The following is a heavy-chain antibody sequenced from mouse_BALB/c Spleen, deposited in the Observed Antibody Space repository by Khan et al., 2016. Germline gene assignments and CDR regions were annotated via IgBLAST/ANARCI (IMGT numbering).Heavy chain of an antibody. CDR2: IWSGGST. J-gene: IGHJ4*01. Sequence: QVQLKESGPGLVQPSQSLSITCTVSGFSLTSYGVHWVRQSPGKGLEWLGVIWSGGSTDYNAAFIYRLSISKDNSKSQVFFKMNSLQANDTAIYYCARNEGPITGTGYAMDYWGQGTSVTVSS. CDR3: ARNEGPITGTGYAMDY. CDR1: GFSLTSYG. V-gene: IGHV2-2*02. D-gene: IGHD1-3*01.